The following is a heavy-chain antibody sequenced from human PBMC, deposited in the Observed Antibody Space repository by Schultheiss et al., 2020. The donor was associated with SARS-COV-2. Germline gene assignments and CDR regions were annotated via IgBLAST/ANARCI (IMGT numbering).Heavy chain of an antibody. CDR3: ARDDIVVVPAAKLGENYYYYMDV. V-gene: IGHV4-59*12. J-gene: IGHJ6*03. D-gene: IGHD2-2*01. Sequence: SETLSLTCTVSGGSISSYYWSWIRQPPGKGLEWIGYIYYSGSTNYNPSLKSRVTISVDTSKNQFSLKLSSVTAADTAVYYCARDDIVVVPAAKLGENYYYYMDVWGKGTTVTVSS. CDR2: IYYSGST. CDR1: GGSISSYY.